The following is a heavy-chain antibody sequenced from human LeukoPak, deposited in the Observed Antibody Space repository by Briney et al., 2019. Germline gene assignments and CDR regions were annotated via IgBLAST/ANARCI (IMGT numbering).Heavy chain of an antibody. CDR3: ARVGGHGSGSYSFGAFDI. J-gene: IGHJ3*02. V-gene: IGHV4-38-2*02. CDR1: GYSISSGYY. Sequence: SETLSLTFTVSGYSISSGYYWGWIRQPPGKGLEWIGSIYHSGSTYYNPSLKSRVTISVDTCKNQFSLKLSSVTAADTAVYYCARVGGHGSGSYSFGAFDIWGQGTMVTVSS. CDR2: IYHSGST. D-gene: IGHD3-10*01.